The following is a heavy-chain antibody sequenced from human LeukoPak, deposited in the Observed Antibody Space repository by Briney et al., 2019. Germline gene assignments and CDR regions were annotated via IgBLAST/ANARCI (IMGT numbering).Heavy chain of an antibody. J-gene: IGHJ6*03. Sequence: SETLSLTCTVSGDSISSSSWTWIRQSPGKGLESLGYISNDGKTKYKSSFEGRVTMSVDTSKSQFSLTLSFVTAADTAVYYCARRIFSGKFRHLLYSYMAVWGKGTTVIVS. CDR2: ISNDGKT. CDR1: GDSISSSS. D-gene: IGHD2/OR15-2a*01. CDR3: ARRIFSGKFRHLLYSYMAV. V-gene: IGHV4-59*08.